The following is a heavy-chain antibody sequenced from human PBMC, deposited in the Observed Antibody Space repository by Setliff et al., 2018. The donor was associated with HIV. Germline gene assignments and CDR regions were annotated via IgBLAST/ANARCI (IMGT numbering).Heavy chain of an antibody. D-gene: IGHD2-21*02. CDR2: IYYSGST. CDR3: ADPPAGL. CDR1: GGSISSYY. Sequence: ETLSLTCTVSGGSISSYYWSWIRQPPGKGLEWIGYIYYSGSTNYNPSLKSRVTLSIDNFNNQFSLKLTSVTAADTAIYYCADPPAGLWGQGILVTVSS. J-gene: IGHJ4*02. V-gene: IGHV4-59*03.